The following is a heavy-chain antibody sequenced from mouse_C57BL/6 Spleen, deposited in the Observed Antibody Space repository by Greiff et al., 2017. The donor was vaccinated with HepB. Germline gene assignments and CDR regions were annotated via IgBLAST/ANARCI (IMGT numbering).Heavy chain of an antibody. CDR1: GYTFTSYW. V-gene: IGHV1-69*01. CDR2: IDPSDSYT. CDR3: ARGGDGNYEFDY. J-gene: IGHJ2*01. D-gene: IGHD2-1*01. Sequence: QVQLQQPGAELVMPGASVKLSCKASGYTFTSYWMHWVKQRPGQGLEWIGEIDPSDSYTNYNQKFKGKSTLTVDKSSSTAYMQLSSLTSEDSAVYYCARGGDGNYEFDYWGQGTTLTVSS.